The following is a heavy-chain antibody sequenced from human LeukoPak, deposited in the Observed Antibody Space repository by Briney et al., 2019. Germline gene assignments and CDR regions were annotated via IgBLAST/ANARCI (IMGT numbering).Heavy chain of an antibody. CDR3: ARVRWSNYYGSGNFDY. D-gene: IGHD3-10*01. V-gene: IGHV4-30-4*08. CDR1: GGSISSGDYY. J-gene: IGHJ4*02. Sequence: SETLSLTCTVSGGSISSGDYYWSWIRQPPGKGLDWIGYIYYSGSTYYNPSLKSRVTISVDTSKNQFSLKLSSVTAADMAVYYCARVRWSNYYGSGNFDYWGQGTLVTVSS. CDR2: IYYSGST.